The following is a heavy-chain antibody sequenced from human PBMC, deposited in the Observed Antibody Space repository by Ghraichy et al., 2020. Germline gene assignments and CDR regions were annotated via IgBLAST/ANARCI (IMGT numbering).Heavy chain of an antibody. CDR2: IAFDGSEK. V-gene: IGHV3-30*02. CDR3: GQDRYGA. D-gene: IGHD4-17*01. Sequence: GVSLNISCEASGVTFSRYGMHWVRQAPGKGLEWVAFIAFDGSEKNYADSAEGRFIISRDDSKNTVFLQMYSLRPEDTAIYHCGQDRYGAWGQGTLVTVSS. J-gene: IGHJ5*02. CDR1: GVTFSRYG.